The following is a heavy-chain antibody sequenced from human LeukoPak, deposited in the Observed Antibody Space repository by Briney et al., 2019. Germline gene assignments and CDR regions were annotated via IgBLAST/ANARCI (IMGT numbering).Heavy chain of an antibody. CDR3: ARGVYSSGRAFDY. Sequence: PSETLSLTCTVSGASISSYYWSWIRQPPGKGLEWIGYIYYSGNTNYNPSLKSRVTISVDTSKNQFSLKLSSVTAADTAVYYCARGVYSSGRAFDYWGQGTLVTVSS. CDR1: GASISSYY. J-gene: IGHJ4*02. D-gene: IGHD6-19*01. CDR2: IYYSGNT. V-gene: IGHV4-59*12.